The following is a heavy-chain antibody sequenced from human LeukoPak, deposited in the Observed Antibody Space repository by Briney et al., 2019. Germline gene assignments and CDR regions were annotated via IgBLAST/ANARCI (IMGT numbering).Heavy chain of an antibody. CDR1: GMSFSSYE. V-gene: IGHV3-48*03. CDR2: ISSGGTTI. D-gene: IGHD6-13*01. J-gene: IGHJ4*02. CDR3: ASARLYSSSWYCYFDY. Sequence: GGSLILSCAASGMSFSSYEMNWVRQAPGKGLEWVSYISSGGTTIYYADSVKGRFTISRDNAKNSLYLQMNNLRAEDTAVYYCASARLYSSSWYCYFDYWGRGTLVTVSS.